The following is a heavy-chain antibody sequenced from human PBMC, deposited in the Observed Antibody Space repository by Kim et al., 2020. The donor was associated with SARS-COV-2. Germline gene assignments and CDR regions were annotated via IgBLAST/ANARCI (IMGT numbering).Heavy chain of an antibody. CDR1: GGTFSSYA. CDR2: VMPMFNLS. V-gene: IGHV1-69*04. CDR3: ARDPYFNVYDFGLDV. J-gene: IGHJ6*02. D-gene: IGHD3-10*02. Sequence: SVKVSCKASGGTFSSYAISWVRQAPGQGLEWMGRVMPMFNLSNYAQKFEGRVTISADRSTNTAYMELSSLTSEDTAVYYCARDPYFNVYDFGLDVWGQGTTV.